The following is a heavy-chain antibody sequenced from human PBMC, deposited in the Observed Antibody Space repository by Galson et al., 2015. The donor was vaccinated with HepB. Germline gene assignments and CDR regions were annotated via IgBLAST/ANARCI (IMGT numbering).Heavy chain of an antibody. J-gene: IGHJ4*02. CDR3: AREPIAAAGTYDPSFDY. D-gene: IGHD6-13*01. CDR2: TSAHSGDT. Sequence: SVTVSCKASGYTFNSYGISWVRQAPGQGLEWMGWTSAHSGDTNYAQRFQGRVTMTTDTFTSTAYMELRSLGSDDTAVYYCAREPIAAAGTYDPSFDYWGQGTQVTVSS. V-gene: IGHV1-18*01. CDR1: GYTFNSYG.